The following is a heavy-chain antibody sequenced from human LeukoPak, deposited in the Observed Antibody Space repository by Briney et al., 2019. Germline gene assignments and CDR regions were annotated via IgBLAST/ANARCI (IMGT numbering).Heavy chain of an antibody. D-gene: IGHD5-18*01. CDR3: ANALHRGGYSYGVFDY. J-gene: IGHJ4*02. V-gene: IGHV3-9*01. CDR2: ISWNRGSI. CDR1: GFTFYDYA. Sequence: SLRLSCAASGFTFYDYAMHWVRQAPGKGLEWVSGISWNRGSIGYADSVKGRFTISRDNAKNSLYLQMNSLRAEDTALYYCANALHRGGYSYGVFDYWGQGTLVTASS.